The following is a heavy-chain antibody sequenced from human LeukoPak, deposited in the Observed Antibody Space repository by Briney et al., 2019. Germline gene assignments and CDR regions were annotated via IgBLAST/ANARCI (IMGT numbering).Heavy chain of an antibody. CDR1: GFNFSSYW. CDR2: ISTNGGSA. V-gene: IGHV3-74*01. Sequence: GGSLRLSCAASGFNFSSYWMNWVRQAPGKGLMWVSDISTNGGSANYADSVKGRFTISRDNAKNTLYLQMNSLRAEDTAVYYCGTKGYCSSTSCYLASSNWFDPRGQGTLVTVSS. J-gene: IGHJ5*02. CDR3: GTKGYCSSTSCYLASSNWFDP. D-gene: IGHD2-2*01.